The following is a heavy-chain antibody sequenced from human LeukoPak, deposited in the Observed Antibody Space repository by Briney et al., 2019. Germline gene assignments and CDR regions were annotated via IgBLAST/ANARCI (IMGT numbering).Heavy chain of an antibody. CDR2: ISGSSTYI. V-gene: IGHV3-21*01. CDR3: ARDRPYDY. J-gene: IGHJ4*02. Sequence: GGSLRLSCTASGFTFSSYEMNWVRQAPGKGLEWVSFISGSSTYINYADAVKGRFTISRDNAETSLYLQMNSLRAEDAAVYYCARDRPYDYGGKETGVPVSS. CDR1: GFTFSSYE.